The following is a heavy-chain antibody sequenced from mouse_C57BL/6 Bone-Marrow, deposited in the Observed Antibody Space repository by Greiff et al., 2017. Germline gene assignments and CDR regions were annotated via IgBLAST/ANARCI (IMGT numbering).Heavy chain of an antibody. CDR2: IDPEDGET. D-gene: IGHD2-3*01. V-gene: IGHV14-2*01. Sequence: VQLQQSGAELVKPGASVKLSCTASGFNIKDYYMHWVKQRTEQGLEWIGRIDPEDGETKYAPNFQGKATITADTSSNTAYLQLRSLTSEDTAVYYCARDGYRAYWGQGTLVTVSA. J-gene: IGHJ3*01. CDR1: GFNIKDYY. CDR3: ARDGYRAY.